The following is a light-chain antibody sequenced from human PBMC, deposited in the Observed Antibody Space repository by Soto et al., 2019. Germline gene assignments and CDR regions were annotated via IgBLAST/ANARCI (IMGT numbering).Light chain of an antibody. J-gene: IGKJ2*01. CDR1: QSVSSN. CDR3: QQYNNWPFLTT. V-gene: IGKV3-15*01. CDR2: GVS. Sequence: EIVMTQSPATLSVSPGERASLSCMASQSVSSNVAWYQKKPGQAPRLLIYGVSIRATGIPARFSGSGSGTEFTLTISSLQSEDFADYYCQQYNNWPFLTTFGQGTKLEIK.